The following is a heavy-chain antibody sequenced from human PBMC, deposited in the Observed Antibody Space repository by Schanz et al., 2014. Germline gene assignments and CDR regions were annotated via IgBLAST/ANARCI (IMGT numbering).Heavy chain of an antibody. CDR3: ARDEGRDGYNLAFDV. D-gene: IGHD5-12*01. V-gene: IGHV3-48*04. Sequence: EVQLVESGGGLVQPGGSLRLCCAASGFTFSRYSMNWVRQAPGKGLEWVSYISNSGYTIYYADSVKGRFTISRDNAKNSLYLQMNSLRAEDTAVYFCARDEGRDGYNLAFDVWGQGTLVTVSS. J-gene: IGHJ3*01. CDR1: GFTFSRYS. CDR2: ISNSGYTI.